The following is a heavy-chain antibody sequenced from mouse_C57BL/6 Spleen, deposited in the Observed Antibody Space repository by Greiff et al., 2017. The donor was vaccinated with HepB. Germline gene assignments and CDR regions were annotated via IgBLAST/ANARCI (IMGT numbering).Heavy chain of an antibody. D-gene: IGHD1-1*01. Sequence: VQLVESGPELVKPGASVKISCKASGYAFSSSWMNWVKQRPGTGLEWIGRIYPGDGDTNYNGKFKGKATLTADKSSSTAYMQLSSLTSGDSAVYCCARSITTGNAMDYWGQRTSVTVAS. CDR3: ARSITTGNAMDY. CDR1: GYAFSSSW. J-gene: IGHJ4*01. V-gene: IGHV1-82*01. CDR2: IYPGDGDT.